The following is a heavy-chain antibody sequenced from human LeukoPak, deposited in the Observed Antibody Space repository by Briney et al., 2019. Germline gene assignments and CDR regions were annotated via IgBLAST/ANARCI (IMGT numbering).Heavy chain of an antibody. D-gene: IGHD3-10*01. CDR2: IDNSGTT. Sequence: GGSLRLSCAASGFIFSSSAMSWVRQAPGKGLEGVSTIDNSGTTYCPDSVKGRFTISRDNCKNTLYLQMNSLRAADPATYYCAKSRGSGTYCFDSWGQGPLVPVSS. J-gene: IGHJ4*02. CDR3: AKSRGSGTYCFDS. CDR1: GFIFSSSA. V-gene: IGHV3-23*01.